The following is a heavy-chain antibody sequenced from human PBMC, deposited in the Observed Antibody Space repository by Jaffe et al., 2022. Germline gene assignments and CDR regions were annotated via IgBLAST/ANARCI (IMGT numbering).Heavy chain of an antibody. D-gene: IGHD6-19*01. Sequence: QVQLQESGPGLVKPSETLSLTCDVSGGSVSRYYWSWIRQSPGKGLEWIGYIYDGGSTNYNPSLKSRVTMSVDTSKNQFSLKLTSVTAADTAVYYCARGAPGYSSGYWGQGTLVTISS. J-gene: IGHJ4*02. CDR2: IYDGGST. CDR3: ARGAPGYSSGY. V-gene: IGHV4-59*02. CDR1: GGSVSRYY.